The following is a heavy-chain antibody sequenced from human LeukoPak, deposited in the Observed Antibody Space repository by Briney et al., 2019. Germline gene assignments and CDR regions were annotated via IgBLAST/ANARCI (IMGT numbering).Heavy chain of an antibody. Sequence: ASVKVSCKASGYTFTGSYMHWVRQAPGQGLEWMGWINPNSGGTNYAQKFQGRVTMTRDTSISTAYMELSRLRSDDTAVYYCARDGGYSYGYIPFDYWGQGTLVTVSS. J-gene: IGHJ4*02. CDR3: ARDGGYSYGYIPFDY. D-gene: IGHD5-18*01. CDR2: INPNSGGT. V-gene: IGHV1-2*02. CDR1: GYTFTGSY.